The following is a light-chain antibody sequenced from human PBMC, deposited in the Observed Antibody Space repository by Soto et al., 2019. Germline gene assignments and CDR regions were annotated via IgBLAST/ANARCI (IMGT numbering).Light chain of an antibody. Sequence: QSALTQPAFVSGPPGRSSSISSPGTSRDAGGYNYVCWYQQPPRKAHKLMISDVSKRHSGVSNRFSGSKSGNTASLTISGPQAEDQPDYYCRSYTSTTTRVFGTGTKVTVL. J-gene: IGLJ1*01. CDR2: DVS. V-gene: IGLV2-14*03. CDR1: SRDAGGYNY. CDR3: RSYTSTTTRV.